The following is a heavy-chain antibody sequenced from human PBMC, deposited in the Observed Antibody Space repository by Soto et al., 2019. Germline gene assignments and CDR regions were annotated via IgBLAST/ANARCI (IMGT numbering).Heavy chain of an antibody. D-gene: IGHD3-3*01. J-gene: IGHJ4*02. CDR2: ISYDGSNK. CDR1: GFTFSSYG. Sequence: QVQLVESGGGVVQPGRSLRLSCAASGFTFSSYGMHWVRQAPGKGLEWVAVISYDGSNKYYADSVKGRFTISRDNSKNTLYLQMNSLRAEDTAVYYCAKDYDFWSGYSFDYWGQGTLVTVSS. V-gene: IGHV3-30*18. CDR3: AKDYDFWSGYSFDY.